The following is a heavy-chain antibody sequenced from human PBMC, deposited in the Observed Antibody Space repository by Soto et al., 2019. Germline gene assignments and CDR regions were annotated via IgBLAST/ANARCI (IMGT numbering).Heavy chain of an antibody. J-gene: IGHJ4*02. CDR2: ISYDGSNK. D-gene: IGHD6-6*01. V-gene: IGHV3-30-3*01. Sequence: GGSLRLSCAASGFTFSSYAMHWVRQAPGKGLEWVAVISYDGSNKYYADSVKGRFTISRDNSKNTLYLQMNSLRAEDTAVYYCARDGVYSSSSVFWGMDVWGQGTLVTVSS. CDR1: GFTFSSYA. CDR3: ARDGVYSSSSVFWGMDV.